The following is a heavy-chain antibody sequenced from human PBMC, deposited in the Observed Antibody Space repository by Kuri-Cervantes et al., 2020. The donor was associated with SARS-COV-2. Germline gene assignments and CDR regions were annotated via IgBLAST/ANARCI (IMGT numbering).Heavy chain of an antibody. V-gene: IGHV3-30*04. CDR3: ARYCSGGSCYSTSAFDI. Sequence: GESLKISCAASGFTFSNYAIHWVRQAPGKGLEWVAVISYDGSNKYYADSVKGRFTISRDNSKNTLYLRMNSLRAEDTAVYYCARYCSGGSCYSTSAFDIWGQGTMVTVSS. D-gene: IGHD2-15*01. J-gene: IGHJ3*02. CDR1: GFTFSNYA. CDR2: ISYDGSNK.